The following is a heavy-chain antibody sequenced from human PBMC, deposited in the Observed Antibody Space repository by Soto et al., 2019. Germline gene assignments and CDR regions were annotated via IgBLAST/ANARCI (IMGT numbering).Heavy chain of an antibody. D-gene: IGHD1-1*01. CDR2: MNPNSGNT. Sequence: ASVKVSCKASGYIFTSYDINWVRQATGQGLEWMGWMNPNSGNTGYAQKFQGRVTMTRNTSISTAYMELSSLRSEDTAVYYCARGQIRNDGRWYARGGDDIWGQGTMVTVSS. CDR3: ARGQIRNDGRWYARGGDDI. J-gene: IGHJ3*02. V-gene: IGHV1-8*01. CDR1: GYIFTSYD.